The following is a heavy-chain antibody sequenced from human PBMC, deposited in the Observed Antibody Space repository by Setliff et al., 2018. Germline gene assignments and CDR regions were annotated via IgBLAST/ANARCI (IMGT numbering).Heavy chain of an antibody. J-gene: IGHJ4*02. Sequence: GESLTISCGAFGFTFSAQWMHWVRQTPEKGLEWVSHINPTGSSTDYTDSVKGRFTVSRDNAKNIVYLQMNSLRVDDTAIYYCAKDLHWGASDHWGQGALVTVSS. V-gene: IGHV3-74*01. CDR3: AKDLHWGASDH. CDR2: INPTGSST. D-gene: IGHD3-16*01. CDR1: GFTFSAQW.